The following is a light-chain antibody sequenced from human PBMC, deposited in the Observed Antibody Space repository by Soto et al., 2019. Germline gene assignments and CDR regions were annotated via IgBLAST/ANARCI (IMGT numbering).Light chain of an antibody. CDR3: SSYTTSNTRQIV. CDR2: EVS. V-gene: IGLV2-14*01. CDR1: SSNVRGYNS. Sequence: QSVLSLPVSVCGSLGKSITPSCTGTSSNVRGYNSVSWYQHHAGKAPKRLIYEVSNRPSGISHRFSGSKSDNTATLTISGLQPEHEADYYCSSYTTSNTRQIVFGTGTKVTVL. J-gene: IGLJ1*01.